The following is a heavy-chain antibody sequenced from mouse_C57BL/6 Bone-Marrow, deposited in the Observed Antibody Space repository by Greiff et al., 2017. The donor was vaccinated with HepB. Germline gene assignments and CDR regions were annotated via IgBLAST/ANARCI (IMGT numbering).Heavy chain of an antibody. CDR2: IWSGGST. CDR1: GFSLTSYG. V-gene: IGHV2-2*01. J-gene: IGHJ3*01. Sequence: QVQLQQSGPALVQPSQSLSITCTVSGFSLTSYGVHWVRQSPGKGLEWLGVIWSGGSTDYNAAFISRLSISKDNSKSQVFFKMNSLQADDTAIYYCARNADQAWFAYWGQGTLVTVSA. CDR3: ARNADQAWFAY.